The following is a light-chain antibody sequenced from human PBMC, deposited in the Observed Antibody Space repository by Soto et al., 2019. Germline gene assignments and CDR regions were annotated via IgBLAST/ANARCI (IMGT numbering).Light chain of an antibody. J-gene: IGKJ4*01. Sequence: DIQMTQSPSTLSASVGDRITITCRASESVGEWLAWYQQKPGKAPNALIYHASSLKSGVPSRFICSGSGTYFTLTISSLQPADFATNYGPPSNNYPLTFGGATKVDIK. CDR1: ESVGEW. CDR2: HAS. V-gene: IGKV1-5*01. CDR3: PPSNNYPLT.